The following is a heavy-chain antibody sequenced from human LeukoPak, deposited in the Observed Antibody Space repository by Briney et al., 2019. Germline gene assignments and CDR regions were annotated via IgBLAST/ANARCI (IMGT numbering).Heavy chain of an antibody. D-gene: IGHD3-10*01. Sequence: SDTLSLTCTVSGCSISSYYWSWMRQPAGQGLEWIGRIDTSGSTNYNPSLKSRVTISVDKSKNQFSLKLSSVTAADTVVYYCARDYYGSGSYDYWGQGTLVTVSS. CDR1: GCSISSYY. CDR2: IDTSGST. J-gene: IGHJ4*02. CDR3: ARDYYGSGSYDY. V-gene: IGHV4-4*07.